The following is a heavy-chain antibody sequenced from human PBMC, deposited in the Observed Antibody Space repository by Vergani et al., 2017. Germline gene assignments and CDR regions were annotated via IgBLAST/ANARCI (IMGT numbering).Heavy chain of an antibody. J-gene: IGHJ5*02. Sequence: QLQLQDSGPGLVKPSATLSLPCSVSGASLRSSNYYWGWIRQPPGKGLGWIASIYYSGSPDYNPSLKSRVTISVDTSKNQFSLKLSSVTAADTAVYFCARHSTVEWLVKLGWIDPWGQGILVTVSS. CDR2: IYYSGSP. V-gene: IGHV4-39*01. CDR1: GASLRSSNYY. D-gene: IGHD6-19*01. CDR3: ARHSTVEWLVKLGWIDP.